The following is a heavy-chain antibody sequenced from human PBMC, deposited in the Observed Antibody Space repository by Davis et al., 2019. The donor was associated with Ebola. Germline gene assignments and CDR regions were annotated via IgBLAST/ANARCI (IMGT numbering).Heavy chain of an antibody. Sequence: ESLKISCAVYGGSFSGYYWSWIRQPPGKGLEWIGEINHSGSTNYNPSLKSRVTISVDTSKNQFSLKLSSVTAADTAVYYCASLKQWLRGDVWGQGTTVTVSS. V-gene: IGHV4-34*01. CDR3: ASLKQWLRGDV. CDR2: INHSGST. J-gene: IGHJ6*02. D-gene: IGHD5-12*01. CDR1: GGSFSGYY.